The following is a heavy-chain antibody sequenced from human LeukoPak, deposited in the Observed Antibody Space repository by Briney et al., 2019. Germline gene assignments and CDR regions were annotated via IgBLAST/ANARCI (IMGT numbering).Heavy chain of an antibody. J-gene: IGHJ4*02. D-gene: IGHD3-3*01. CDR3: TTNYYDFWSGYFGPRDFDY. CDR2: IKSKTDGGTT. V-gene: IGHV3-15*01. Sequence: GGSLRLSCAASGFTFSNAWMSWVRQAPGKGLEWVGRIKSKTDGGTTDYAAPVKGRFTISRDGSKNTLYLQMNSLKTEDTAVYYCTTNYYDFWSGYFGPRDFDYWGQGTLVTVSS. CDR1: GFTFSNAW.